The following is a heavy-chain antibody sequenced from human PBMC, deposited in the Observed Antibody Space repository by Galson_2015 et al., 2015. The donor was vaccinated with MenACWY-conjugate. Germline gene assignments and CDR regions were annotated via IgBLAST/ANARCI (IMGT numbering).Heavy chain of an antibody. V-gene: IGHV3-48*01. D-gene: IGHD3/OR15-3a*01. CDR2: ISSSGSTT. CDR3: AREGLGYYYMDA. CDR1: GFTFSSYR. Sequence: SLRLSCAASGFTFSSYRMNWVRQAPGKRLEWVSYISSSGSTTNYADSVAGRINTARDNAKKSLYRQMYSPMAEVTAVYYCAREGLGYYYMDAWGKGTTVPVSS. J-gene: IGHJ6*03.